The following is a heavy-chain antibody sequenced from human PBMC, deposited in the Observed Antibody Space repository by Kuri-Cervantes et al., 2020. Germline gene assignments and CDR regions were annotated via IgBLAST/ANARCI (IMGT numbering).Heavy chain of an antibody. D-gene: IGHD3-10*01. CDR3: ARDKVWFGELLDGAFDI. V-gene: IGHV3-23*01. Sequence: GESLKISCAASGFTFSNYAMSWVRQAPGKELEWVSAITDSGDHTFHADSVRGRFTISRDNSKNTLYLQMNSLRAEDTAVYYCARDKVWFGELLDGAFDIWGQGTMVTVSS. CDR2: ITDSGDHT. CDR1: GFTFSNYA. J-gene: IGHJ3*02.